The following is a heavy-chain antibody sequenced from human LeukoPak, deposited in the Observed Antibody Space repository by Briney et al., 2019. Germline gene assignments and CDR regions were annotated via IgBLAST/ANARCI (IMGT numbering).Heavy chain of an antibody. V-gene: IGHV4-59*01. CDR1: GGSISSYY. CDR3: ARVQKSTFYGMDV. Sequence: SETLSLTCNVSGGSISSYYWSWIRQPPGKGLEWIGYIYYSGSTNYNPSLKSRVTISVDTSKNQFSLKLSSVTAADTAVYYCARVQKSTFYGMDVWGQGTTVTVSS. D-gene: IGHD2/OR15-2a*01. J-gene: IGHJ6*02. CDR2: IYYSGST.